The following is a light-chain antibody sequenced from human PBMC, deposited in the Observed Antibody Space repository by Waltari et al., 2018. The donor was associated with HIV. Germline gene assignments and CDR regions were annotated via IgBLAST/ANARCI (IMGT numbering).Light chain of an antibody. V-gene: IGLV6-57*02. J-gene: IGLJ3*02. Sequence: NFMLTQPHSVSASPGKTVTISCTGSSGRVASNYVQWYQHRPGSAPTTVIYKDDQRPSGVPDRFSGSINSSSNPASLTIAGLTTEDEADYYCQSFHGITAVFGGGTKLTVL. CDR3: QSFHGITAV. CDR2: KDD. CDR1: SGRVASNY.